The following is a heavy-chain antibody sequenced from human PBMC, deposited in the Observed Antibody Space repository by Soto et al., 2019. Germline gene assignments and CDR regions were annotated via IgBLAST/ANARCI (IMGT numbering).Heavy chain of an antibody. Sequence: EVQLVESGGGLVQPGRSLRLSCAASGFTFDDYAMHWFRQAPGKGLEWVSGISWNSGSIGYADSVKGRFTISRDNAKNSLYLQMNSLRAEDTALYYCAKDYYGSGSFLHYYMDVWGKVTTVTVSS. CDR3: AKDYYGSGSFLHYYMDV. J-gene: IGHJ6*03. CDR2: ISWNSGSI. V-gene: IGHV3-9*01. CDR1: GFTFDDYA. D-gene: IGHD3-10*01.